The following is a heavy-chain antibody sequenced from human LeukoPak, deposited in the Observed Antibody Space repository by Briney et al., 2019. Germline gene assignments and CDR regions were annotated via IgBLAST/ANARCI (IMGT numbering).Heavy chain of an antibody. CDR2: ISSGGGTT. V-gene: IGHV3-23*01. J-gene: IGHJ1*01. CDR3: AKFERSSGYSYFQQ. D-gene: IGHD3-22*01. CDR1: GFTFNTYA. Sequence: GGSLRLSCAASGFTFNTYAMSWVRQAPGKGLEWVSTISSGGGTTFYADSVKGRFTLSRDNSMNTLYLQLNSLRVGDTAVYYCAKFERSSGYSYFQQWGQGTLVTVSS.